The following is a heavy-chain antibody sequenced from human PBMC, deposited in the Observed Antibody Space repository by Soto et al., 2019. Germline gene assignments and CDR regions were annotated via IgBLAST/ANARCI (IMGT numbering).Heavy chain of an antibody. Sequence: SGGSLRLSCAASGVTFSSYSMNWVRQAPGKGLEWVSYISSSSSTIYYADSVKGRFTISRDNAKNSLYLQMNSLRDEDTAVYYCARDRGQAYCGGDCYSRWFDPWAQGTLVPVSS. CDR2: ISSSSSTI. V-gene: IGHV3-48*02. D-gene: IGHD2-21*02. CDR3: ARDRGQAYCGGDCYSRWFDP. CDR1: GVTFSSYS. J-gene: IGHJ5*02.